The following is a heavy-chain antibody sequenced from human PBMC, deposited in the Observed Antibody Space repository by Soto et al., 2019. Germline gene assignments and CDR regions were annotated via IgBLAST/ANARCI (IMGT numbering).Heavy chain of an antibody. V-gene: IGHV5-51*01. CDR1: GYSLTSYW. CDR2: IYPGDSDT. CDR3: ARLSYPRWLQWMGADY. Sequence: GESLKISCKGSGYSLTSYWIGWVRQMNGKGLEWMGIIYPGDSDTRYSPSFQGQVTISADKSISTAYLQWSSLKASDTAMYYCARLSYPRWLQWMGADYWGQGTLVTVSS. D-gene: IGHD1-26*01. J-gene: IGHJ4*02.